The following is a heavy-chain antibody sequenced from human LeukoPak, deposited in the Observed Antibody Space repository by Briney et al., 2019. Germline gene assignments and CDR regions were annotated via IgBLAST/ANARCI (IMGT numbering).Heavy chain of an antibody. Sequence: GGSLRLSCAASGFTFSSYSMNWVRQAPGKGLEWVSSISSSSSYIYYADSVKGRFTISRDNAKNSLYLQMNSLRAEDTAVNYCARSVITFGGVIVIPLNFDYWGQGTLVTVSS. D-gene: IGHD3-16*02. J-gene: IGHJ4*02. V-gene: IGHV3-21*01. CDR1: GFTFSSYS. CDR2: ISSSSSYI. CDR3: ARSVITFGGVIVIPLNFDY.